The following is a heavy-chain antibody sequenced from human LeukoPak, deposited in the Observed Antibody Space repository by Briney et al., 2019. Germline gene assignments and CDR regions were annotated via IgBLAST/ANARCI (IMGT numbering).Heavy chain of an antibody. CDR3: ARRLKDYGDYEWFDP. CDR2: IYYSGST. V-gene: IGHV4-31*03. J-gene: IGHJ5*02. Sequence: SQTLSLTCTVSGGSITSGGYYWSWIRQHPGKGLEWIANIYYSGSTYNNPSLKSRVTISVDTSKNQFSLKLSSVTAADTAVYYCARRLKDYGDYEWFDPWGQGTLVTVSS. CDR1: GGSITSGGYY. D-gene: IGHD4-17*01.